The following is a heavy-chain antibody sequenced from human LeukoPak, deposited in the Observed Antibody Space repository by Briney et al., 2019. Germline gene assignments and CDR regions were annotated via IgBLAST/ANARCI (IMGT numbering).Heavy chain of an antibody. CDR3: ARGEYYDVLTGYHDY. V-gene: IGHV1-2*02. CDR1: GYTFTGYY. J-gene: IGHJ4*02. D-gene: IGHD3-9*01. Sequence: GASVKVSCKASGYTFTGYYIHWVRQAPGQGLEWMGWINPNSGGTNYAQKFQGRVTMTRDTSISTAYMELSRLRSDDTAVYYCARGEYYDVLTGYHDYWGQGTLVTVSS. CDR2: INPNSGGT.